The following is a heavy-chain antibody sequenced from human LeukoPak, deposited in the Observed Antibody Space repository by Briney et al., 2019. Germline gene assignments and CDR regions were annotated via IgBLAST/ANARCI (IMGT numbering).Heavy chain of an antibody. Sequence: GGSLRLSRAASGFTFSSYGMHWVRQAPGKGLEWVAFIRYDGSNKYYADSVKGRFTISRDNSKNTLYLQMNSLRAEDTAVYYCAKVGDSSGYYQNYFDYWGQGTLVTVSS. CDR2: IRYDGSNK. CDR1: GFTFSSYG. D-gene: IGHD3-22*01. J-gene: IGHJ4*02. CDR3: AKVGDSSGYYQNYFDY. V-gene: IGHV3-30*02.